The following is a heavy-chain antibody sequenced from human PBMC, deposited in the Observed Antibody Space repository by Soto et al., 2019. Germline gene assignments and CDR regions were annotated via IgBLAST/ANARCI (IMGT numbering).Heavy chain of an antibody. V-gene: IGHV3-23*01. J-gene: IGHJ4*02. CDR3: ARENDYGSGRKVFDY. CDR1: GFRFCTYA. D-gene: IGHD6-19*01. Sequence: GGSLRLSCAASGFRFCTYAMSWVRQAPGKGLEWVSGLFGGGDGIAYADSVKGRFTISRDNSKNTVYLQMNSLRAEDTAVYYCARENDYGSGRKVFDYWGQGTLVTVSS. CDR2: LFGGGDGI.